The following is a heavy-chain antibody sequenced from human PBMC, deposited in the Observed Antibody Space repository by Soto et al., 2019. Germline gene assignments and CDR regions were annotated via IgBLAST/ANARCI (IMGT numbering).Heavy chain of an antibody. V-gene: IGHV3-49*03. J-gene: IGHJ4*02. Sequence: GGSLRLSCTASGFTFGDYAISWFRQAPGKGLEWVGFIRSKAYGGTTEYAASVKGRFTISRDDSKSIAYLQMNSLKTEDTAVYYCTRDREDYFDYWGQGTLVTVSS. CDR3: TRDREDYFDY. CDR2: IRSKAYGGTT. CDR1: GFTFGDYA.